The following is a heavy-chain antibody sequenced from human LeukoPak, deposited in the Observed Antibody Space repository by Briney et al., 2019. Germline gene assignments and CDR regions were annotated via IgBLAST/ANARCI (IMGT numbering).Heavy chain of an antibody. V-gene: IGHV3-23*01. CDR3: ASLGGQYSSSWYQFDY. J-gene: IGHJ4*02. Sequence: PGGSLRLSCAASGFNFANHAMSWVRQTAGKGLEWVSAISGGGDITYYADSVKGRFTISRDNSKDTLFLQMNSLRAEDTAVYYCASLGGQYSSSWYQFDYWGQGTLVTVSS. CDR1: GFNFANHA. D-gene: IGHD6-13*01. CDR2: ISGGGDIT.